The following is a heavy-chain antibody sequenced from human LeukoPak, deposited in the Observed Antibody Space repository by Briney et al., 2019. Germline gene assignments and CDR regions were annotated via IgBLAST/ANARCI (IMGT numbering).Heavy chain of an antibody. CDR1: GFSFGNYG. D-gene: IGHD3-3*01. V-gene: IGHV3-30*02. CDR3: AKERATIFGLVTGIDD. Sequence: GGSLRLSCAASGFSFGNYGMHWVRQAPGKGLEWVALIWYGGSNTYYADPVKGRFTISRDNSKNTLYLQMNSLRIEDTAVYYCAKERATIFGLVTGIDDWGQGTLVTVPS. J-gene: IGHJ4*02. CDR2: IWYGGSNT.